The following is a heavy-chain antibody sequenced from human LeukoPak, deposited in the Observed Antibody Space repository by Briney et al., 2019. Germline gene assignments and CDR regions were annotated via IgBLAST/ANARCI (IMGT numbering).Heavy chain of an antibody. J-gene: IGHJ4*02. CDR3: AKDGYYGSGEYFDY. D-gene: IGHD3-10*01. CDR2: IRYGGSNK. V-gene: IGHV3-30*02. Sequence: IRYGGSNKYYADSVKGRFTISRDNSKNTLYLQMNSLRAEDTAVYYCAKDGYYGSGEYFDYWGQGTLVTVSS.